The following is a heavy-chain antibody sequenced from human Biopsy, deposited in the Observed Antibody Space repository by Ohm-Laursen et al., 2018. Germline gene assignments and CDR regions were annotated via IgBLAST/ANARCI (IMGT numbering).Heavy chain of an antibody. CDR1: GFSLSARRMC. CDR2: VDWDDYK. J-gene: IGHJ6*02. CDR3: ARTPILIVSAGLVYRHRRHLQGMDV. D-gene: IGHD6-13*01. Sequence: TQTLTLTCSFSGFSLSARRMCVSWIRQAPGKALEWLARVDWDDYKDYSASLQNKLSISKDTSNDQVVLTVNNVDPADTATYYCARTPILIVSAGLVYRHRRHLQGMDVWGQGIAVTVS. V-gene: IGHV2-70*11.